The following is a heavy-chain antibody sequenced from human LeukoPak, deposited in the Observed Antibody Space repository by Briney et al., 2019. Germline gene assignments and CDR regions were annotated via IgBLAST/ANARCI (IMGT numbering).Heavy chain of an antibody. CDR2: IYHSGST. V-gene: IGHV4-30-2*01. J-gene: IGHJ6*02. CDR3: ARDLSMVRGGGMDV. CDR1: GGSISSGGYS. D-gene: IGHD3-10*01. Sequence: SETLSLTCTVSGGSISSGGYSWSWIRQPPGKGLEWIGYIYHSGSTYYNPSLKSRVTISVDRSKNQFSLKLSSVTAADTAVYYCARDLSMVRGGGMDVWGQGTTVTVSS.